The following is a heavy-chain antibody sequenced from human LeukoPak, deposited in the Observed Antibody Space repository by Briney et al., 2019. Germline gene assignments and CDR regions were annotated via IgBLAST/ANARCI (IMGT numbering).Heavy chain of an antibody. CDR3: ARDGQWLPDGMDV. V-gene: IGHV3-9*01. Sequence: PGRSLRLSCAASGFTFDDYAMHWVRQAPGKGLEWASGISWNSGSIGYAESVKGRFTISRDNSKNTLYLQMNSLRAEDTAVYYCARDGQWLPDGMDVWGQGTTVTVSS. D-gene: IGHD5-12*01. CDR2: ISWNSGSI. CDR1: GFTFDDYA. J-gene: IGHJ6*02.